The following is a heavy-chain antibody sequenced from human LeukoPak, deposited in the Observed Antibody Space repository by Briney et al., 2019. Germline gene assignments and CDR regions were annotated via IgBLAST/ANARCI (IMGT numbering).Heavy chain of an antibody. Sequence: PGTSLRLSCAASGFTFSSYGMHWVRQAPGKGLEWVAFIRYDGSNKYYADSVKGRFTISRDNSKNTLYLQMNSLRAEDTAVYYCAKVGADYYGSGSYEELYYYYYMDVWGKGTTVTVSS. V-gene: IGHV3-30*02. D-gene: IGHD3-10*01. CDR3: AKVGADYYGSGSYEELYYYYYMDV. CDR2: IRYDGSNK. J-gene: IGHJ6*03. CDR1: GFTFSSYG.